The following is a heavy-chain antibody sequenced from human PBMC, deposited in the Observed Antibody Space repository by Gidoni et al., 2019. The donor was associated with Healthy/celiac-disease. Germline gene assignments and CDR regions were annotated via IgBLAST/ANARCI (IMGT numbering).Heavy chain of an antibody. D-gene: IGHD3-3*01. CDR3: ARDSRFLEWLPEEYYYYYGMDV. Sequence: EVQLVESGGGLVKPGGSLRLSCAASGFTFSRYSMNWLRQAPGKGLEWVSSISSSSSYIYYADSVKGRFTISRDNAKNSLYLQMNSLRAEDTAVYYCARDSRFLEWLPEEYYYYYGMDVWGQGTTVTVSS. J-gene: IGHJ6*02. CDR1: GFTFSRYS. V-gene: IGHV3-21*01. CDR2: ISSSSSYI.